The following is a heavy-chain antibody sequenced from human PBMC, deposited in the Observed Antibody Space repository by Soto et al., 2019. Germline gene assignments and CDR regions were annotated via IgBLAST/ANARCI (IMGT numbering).Heavy chain of an antibody. CDR2: ISYDGSNK. CDR3: ARDYSSYGPFDY. CDR1: GFTFSSYG. V-gene: IGHV3-30*03. J-gene: IGHJ4*02. D-gene: IGHD5-18*01. Sequence: GGSLRLSCAASGFTFSSYGMHWVRQAPGKGLEWVAVISYDGSNKYYADSVKGRFTISRDNSKNTLYLQMNSLRVEDTAVYYCARDYSSYGPFDYWGQGTLVTVSS.